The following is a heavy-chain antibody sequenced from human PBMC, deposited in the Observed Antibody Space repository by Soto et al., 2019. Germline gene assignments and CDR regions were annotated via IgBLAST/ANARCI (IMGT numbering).Heavy chain of an antibody. CDR3: AKDSLRGEVTGDLNFDY. CDR2: VSYNGRKE. Sequence: GGSLRLSCVASGFPFSNYGMHWVRQSPGKGLEWVAIVSYNGRKEYYADSVKGRFSISRDNSKNTLYIQMNTLRDEDTAVYYCAKDSLRGEVTGDLNFDYWGRGTLVTVSS. V-gene: IGHV3-30*18. J-gene: IGHJ4*02. D-gene: IGHD2-21*01. CDR1: GFPFSNYG.